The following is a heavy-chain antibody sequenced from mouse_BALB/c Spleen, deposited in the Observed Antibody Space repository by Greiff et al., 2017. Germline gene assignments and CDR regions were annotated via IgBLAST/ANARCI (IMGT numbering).Heavy chain of an antibody. V-gene: IGHV3-6*02. CDR3: ASYYGNYYYAMDY. J-gene: IGHJ4*01. CDR2: ISYDGSN. Sequence: EVKVEESGPGLVKPSQSLSLTCSVTGYSITSGYYWNWIRQFPGNKLEWMGYISYDGSNNYNPSLKNRISITRDTSKNQFFLKLNSVTTEDTATYYCASYYGNYYYAMDYWGQGTSVTVSS. D-gene: IGHD2-1*01. CDR1: GYSITSGYY.